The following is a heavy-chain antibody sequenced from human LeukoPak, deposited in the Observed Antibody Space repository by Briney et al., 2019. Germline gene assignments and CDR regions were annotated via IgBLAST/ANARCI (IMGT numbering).Heavy chain of an antibody. CDR3: ARTDILTGYYFDY. J-gene: IGHJ4*02. Sequence: PSETLSLTCTVSGGSISSYYWSWIRQPPGKGLEWMGYIYYSGSTNYNPSLKSRVTISVDTSKNQFSLKLSSVTAADTAVYYCARTDILTGYYFDYWGQGTLVTVSS. D-gene: IGHD3-9*01. CDR1: GGSISSYY. CDR2: IYYSGST. V-gene: IGHV4-59*08.